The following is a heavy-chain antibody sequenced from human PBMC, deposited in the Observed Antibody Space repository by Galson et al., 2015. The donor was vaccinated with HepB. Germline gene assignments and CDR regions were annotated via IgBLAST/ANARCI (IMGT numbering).Heavy chain of an antibody. CDR2: IWYDGSNK. D-gene: IGHD6-19*01. J-gene: IGHJ6*02. CDR3: ARDHLAVAGNMARGLENYYYYGMDV. V-gene: IGHV3-33*01. Sequence: SLRLSCAASGFTFSSYGMHWVRQAPGKGLEWVAVIWYDGSNKYYADSVKGRFTISRDNSKNTLYLQMNSLRAEDTAVYYCARDHLAVAGNMARGLENYYYYGMDVWGQGTTVTVSS. CDR1: GFTFSSYG.